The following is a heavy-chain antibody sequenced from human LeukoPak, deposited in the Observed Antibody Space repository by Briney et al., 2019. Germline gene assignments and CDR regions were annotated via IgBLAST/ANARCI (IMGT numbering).Heavy chain of an antibody. V-gene: IGHV4-39*01. Sequence: PSETLSLTCTVSGGSISNTFYYWGWIRQPPGKGLEWIGSINYSGSTYYNPSLKSRVTISVDTSKNQFSLKLSSVTAADTAVYCCARRRFVRGPDVVNPFDYWGQGTLVTVSS. J-gene: IGHJ4*02. CDR3: ARRRFVRGPDVVNPFDY. D-gene: IGHD2-8*01. CDR1: GGSISNTFYY. CDR2: INYSGST.